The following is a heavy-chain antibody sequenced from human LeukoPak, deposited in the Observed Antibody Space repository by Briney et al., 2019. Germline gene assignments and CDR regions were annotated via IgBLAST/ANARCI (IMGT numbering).Heavy chain of an antibody. CDR2: ISYDGSNK. CDR3: AKRLYSSSWYGDYYYGMDV. Sequence: PPGRSLRLSCAASGFTFSSYGMHWVRQAPGKGLEGVAVISYDGSNKYYADSVKGRFTISRDNSKNTLYLQMNSLRAEDTAVYYCAKRLYSSSWYGDYYYGMDVWGQGTTVTVSS. V-gene: IGHV3-30*18. D-gene: IGHD6-13*01. CDR1: GFTFSSYG. J-gene: IGHJ6*02.